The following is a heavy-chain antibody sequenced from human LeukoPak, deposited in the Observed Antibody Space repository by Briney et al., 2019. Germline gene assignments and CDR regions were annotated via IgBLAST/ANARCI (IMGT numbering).Heavy chain of an antibody. J-gene: IGHJ6*01. Sequence: SETLSLTCAVFGVTFTGYYWNWLRQPPGKGLEGIGEINHGGSTDYISPLTSRVTISVATSNSEFPLYLSSVSAADTAVYFCANRRAYYDRGMGV. CDR1: GVTFTGYY. CDR2: INHGGST. V-gene: IGHV4-34*08. CDR3: ANRRAYYDRGMGV. D-gene: IGHD3-22*01.